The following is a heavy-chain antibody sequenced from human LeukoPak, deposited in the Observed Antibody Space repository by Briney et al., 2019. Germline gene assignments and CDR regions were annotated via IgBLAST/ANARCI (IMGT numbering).Heavy chain of an antibody. V-gene: IGHV4-59*01. CDR3: ARDAGNYYYYYMDV. CDR2: IYYSGST. Sequence: PSETLSLTCTVSGGSISSYYWSWIRQPPGKGLEWIGYIYYSGSTNYNPSLKSRVTISADTSKNQFSLKLSSVTAADTAVYYCARDAGNYYYYYMDVWGKGTTVTISS. J-gene: IGHJ6*03. CDR1: GGSISSYY. D-gene: IGHD3-10*01.